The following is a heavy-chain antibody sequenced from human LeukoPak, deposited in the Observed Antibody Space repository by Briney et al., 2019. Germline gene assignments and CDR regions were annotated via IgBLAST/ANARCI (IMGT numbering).Heavy chain of an antibody. CDR1: GFLVSDNY. CDR2: IYSGGST. D-gene: IGHD3-22*01. Sequence: GGSLILSCAASGFLVSDNYMSWVRQAPGQGLEWVSVIYSGGSTYYADSVKGRFTISRDNSKNTVFLQLNSLRAEDTAVYYCARYHYDSSGYPYYFDYWGQGTLVTVSS. CDR3: ARYHYDSSGYPYYFDY. J-gene: IGHJ4*02. V-gene: IGHV3-53*01.